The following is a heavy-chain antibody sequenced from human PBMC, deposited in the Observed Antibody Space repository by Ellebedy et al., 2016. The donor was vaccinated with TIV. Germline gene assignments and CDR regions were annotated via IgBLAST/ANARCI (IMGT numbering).Heavy chain of an antibody. V-gene: IGHV1-3*04. CDR1: GYTFTTFA. D-gene: IGHD2-15*01. Sequence: AASVKVSCKTSGYTFTTFAVHWVRQAPGQSPEWMGWINIADANTKYSQKFQGRVTFTRDISATTVYMHLSSLRFDDSAVYYCAREPLGYCSGGSCTNNWFDPWGQGTLVTVSS. CDR2: INIADANT. CDR3: AREPLGYCSGGSCTNNWFDP. J-gene: IGHJ5*02.